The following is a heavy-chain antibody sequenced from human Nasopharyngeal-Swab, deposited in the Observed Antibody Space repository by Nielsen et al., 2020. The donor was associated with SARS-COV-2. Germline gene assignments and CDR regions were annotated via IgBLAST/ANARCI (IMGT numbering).Heavy chain of an antibody. J-gene: IGHJ4*02. CDR1: GFTFSSYA. Sequence: GESLKISCAASGFTFSSYAMSWVRQAPGKGLEWVSAISGGTGGTFYADSVKGRFTISRDNAKNSLYLQMNSLRAEDTAVYYCARDRTPDYDFWSGYRTGVDYWGQGTLVTVSS. V-gene: IGHV3-23*01. CDR2: ISGGTGGT. D-gene: IGHD3-3*01. CDR3: ARDRTPDYDFWSGYRTGVDY.